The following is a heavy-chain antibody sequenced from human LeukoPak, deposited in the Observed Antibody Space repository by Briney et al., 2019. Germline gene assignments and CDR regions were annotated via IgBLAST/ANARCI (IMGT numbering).Heavy chain of an antibody. CDR1: GFTFTSYS. CDR2: ISSSSSYI. D-gene: IGHD3-22*01. Sequence: GGSLRLSCAASGFTFTSYSMNWVRQAPGKGLEWVSSISSSSSYIYYADSVKGRFTISRDNAKNSLYLQMNSLRAEDTAVYYCAKAVDYYDSPYYYYGMDVWGQGTTVTVSS. J-gene: IGHJ6*02. V-gene: IGHV3-21*04. CDR3: AKAVDYYDSPYYYYGMDV.